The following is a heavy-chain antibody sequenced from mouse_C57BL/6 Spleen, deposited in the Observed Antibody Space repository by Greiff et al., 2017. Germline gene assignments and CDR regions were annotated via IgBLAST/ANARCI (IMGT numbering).Heavy chain of an antibody. D-gene: IGHD1-1*01. CDR1: GFTFTDYY. Sequence: EVMLVESGGGLVQPGGSLSLSCAASGFTFTDYYMSWVRQPPGKALEWLGFIRNKANGYTTEYSASVKGRFTISRANSQSILYLHMNALRAEIRASYCCSRDNDGRSLFDYWGQGTTVTVS. V-gene: IGHV7-3*01. J-gene: IGHJ2*01. CDR2: IRNKANGYTT. CDR3: SRDNDGRSLFDY.